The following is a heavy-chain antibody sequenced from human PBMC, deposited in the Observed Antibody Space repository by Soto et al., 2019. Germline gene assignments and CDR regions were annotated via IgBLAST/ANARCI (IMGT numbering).Heavy chain of an antibody. CDR2: IWYDGRNK. D-gene: IGHD3-22*01. CDR1: GFTFRNYG. Sequence: GGSLRLSCTASGFTFRNYGMHWVRQAPGKGLEWVAVIWYDGRNKYYGDTVKGRFTISRDNSKNTLYLQMNSLRAEDTAVYYCARDRDYFDTSGYYYYFDHWGQGTLVTVSS. J-gene: IGHJ4*02. CDR3: ARDRDYFDTSGYYYYFDH. V-gene: IGHV3-33*01.